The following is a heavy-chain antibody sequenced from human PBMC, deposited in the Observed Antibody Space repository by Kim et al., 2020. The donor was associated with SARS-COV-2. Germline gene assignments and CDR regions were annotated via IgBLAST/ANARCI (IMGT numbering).Heavy chain of an antibody. CDR3: ARSALPQEYYDFWSGYNYYYYYGMDV. CDR1: GGSISSSSYY. Sequence: SETLSLTCTVSGGSISSSSYYWGWIRQPPGKGLEWIGSIYYSGSTYYNPSLKSRVTISVDTSKNQFSLKLSSVTAADTAVYYCARSALPQEYYDFWSGYNYYYYYGMDVWGQGTTVTVSS. J-gene: IGHJ6*02. CDR2: IYYSGST. V-gene: IGHV4-39*01. D-gene: IGHD3-3*01.